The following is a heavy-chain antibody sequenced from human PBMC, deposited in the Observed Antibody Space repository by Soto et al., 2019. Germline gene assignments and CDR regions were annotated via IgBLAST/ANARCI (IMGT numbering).Heavy chain of an antibody. Sequence: QVRLVQSGAEVRKPGSSVRVSCKASGGTFSNYAFSWVRQAPGQGLEWMGAIIPLFGTTRYAQKFQGRFTITADDSTSTAYMDLSGLRSEDTAMYYCARDKGDFTFGPWGQGSLVTVSS. CDR1: GGTFSNYA. CDR3: ARDKGDFTFGP. V-gene: IGHV1-69*01. D-gene: IGHD3-3*01. CDR2: IIPLFGTT. J-gene: IGHJ1*01.